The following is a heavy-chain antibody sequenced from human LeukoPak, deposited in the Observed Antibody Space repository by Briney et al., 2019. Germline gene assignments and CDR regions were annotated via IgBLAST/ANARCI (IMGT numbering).Heavy chain of an antibody. CDR2: IYHSGST. V-gene: IGHV4-38-2*02. Sequence: SETLSLTCTVSGYSISSGYCCGWIRQPPGKGLEWIGNIYHSGSTYYNPSLKSRVTISLDTSKNQFSLKLSSVTAADTAMYYCARVRSSGWGKGFDYWGQGTLVTVSS. J-gene: IGHJ4*02. D-gene: IGHD6-19*01. CDR3: ARVRSSGWGKGFDY. CDR1: GYSISSGYC.